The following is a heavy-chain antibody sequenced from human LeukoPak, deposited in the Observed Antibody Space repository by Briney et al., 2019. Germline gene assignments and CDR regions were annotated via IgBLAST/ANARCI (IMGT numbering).Heavy chain of an antibody. CDR2: IRYDGSNK. CDR1: AFTFSTYG. Sequence: GGSLRLSCAASAFTFSTYGMHWVRQAPGKGLEWVAFIRYDGSNKYYADSVKGRFTISRDNAKNTLYLQMNSLRAEDTAVYYCARDSIIMREVAYWYFDLWGRGTLVTVSS. D-gene: IGHD3-22*01. V-gene: IGHV3-30*02. CDR3: ARDSIIMREVAYWYFDL. J-gene: IGHJ2*01.